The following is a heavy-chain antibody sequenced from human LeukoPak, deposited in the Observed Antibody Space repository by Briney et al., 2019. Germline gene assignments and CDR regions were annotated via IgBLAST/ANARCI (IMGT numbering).Heavy chain of an antibody. CDR2: IYSDDRT. J-gene: IGHJ3*02. D-gene: IGHD2-8*01. V-gene: IGHV3-53*04. CDR3: AREGMAKRRAFDI. CDR1: GFTASSNY. Sequence: GGSLSLSCAASGFTASSNYMSWVRQPPGKGLGWFSVIYSDDRTYYADSVKGRFTISRHTSKKTLYLQMNSLRAEDTAVYYCAREGMAKRRAFDIWGQGTVVTVS.